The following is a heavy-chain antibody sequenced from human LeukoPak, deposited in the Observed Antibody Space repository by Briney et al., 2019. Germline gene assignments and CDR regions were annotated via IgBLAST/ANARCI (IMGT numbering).Heavy chain of an antibody. CDR1: GFTFSSYA. J-gene: IGHJ4*02. V-gene: IGHV3-23*01. CDR2: ISGSGGST. D-gene: IGHD2-15*01. Sequence: GGSLRLSCGASGFTFSSYAMSWVRQAPGKGLEWVSAISGSGGSTYYADSVKGRFTISRDNSKNTLYLQMNSLRAEDTAVYYCAKEMVAATQAGYDYWGQGTLVTVSS. CDR3: AKEMVAATQAGYDY.